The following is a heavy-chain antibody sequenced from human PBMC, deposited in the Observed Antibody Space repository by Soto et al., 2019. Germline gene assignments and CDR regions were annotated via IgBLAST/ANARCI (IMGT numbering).Heavy chain of an antibody. CDR3: ARGSTDYFDSTGYNGYFDY. D-gene: IGHD3-22*01. CDR1: GGSISSDDYS. J-gene: IGHJ4*02. V-gene: IGHV4-30-2*01. Sequence: SETLSLTCAVSGGSISSDDYSWTWIRQPPGKALEWLGYISDSGDTYYNPSLKSRATISADRPKNQFSLNLSSVTAADTAVYYCARGSTDYFDSTGYNGYFDYWGQGNPVTVSS. CDR2: ISDSGDT.